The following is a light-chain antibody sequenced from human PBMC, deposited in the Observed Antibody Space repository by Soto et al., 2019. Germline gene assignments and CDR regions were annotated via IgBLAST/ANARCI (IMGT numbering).Light chain of an antibody. CDR3: QQYSSSSPYT. V-gene: IGKV1-5*01. CDR1: QSISSW. CDR2: DAS. Sequence: DIQMTQSPSTLSASVGDRVTITCRASQSISSWLAWYHQKPGKAPKLLIYDASTLESGVPSRFSGSGSGTEFTLTIRSLQPDDFASYYCQQYSSSSPYTFGQGTKLEIK. J-gene: IGKJ2*01.